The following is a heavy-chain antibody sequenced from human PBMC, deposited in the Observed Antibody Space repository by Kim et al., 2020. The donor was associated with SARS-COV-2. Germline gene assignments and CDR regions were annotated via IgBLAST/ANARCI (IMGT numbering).Heavy chain of an antibody. D-gene: IGHD1-26*01. CDR2: IYYSGST. Sequence: SETLSLTCTVSGGSISSYYWSWIRQPPGKGLEWIGYIYYSGSTNYNPSLKSRVTISVDTSKNQFSLKLSSVTAADTAVYYCARVFGGATFFDYWGQGTLVTVSS. J-gene: IGHJ4*02. CDR3: ARVFGGATFFDY. CDR1: GGSISSYY. V-gene: IGHV4-59*13.